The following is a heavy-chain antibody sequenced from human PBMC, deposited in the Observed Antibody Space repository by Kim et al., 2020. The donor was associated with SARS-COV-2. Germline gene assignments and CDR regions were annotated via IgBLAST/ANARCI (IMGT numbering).Heavy chain of an antibody. CDR2: IYYSGST. CDR3: ARQGSHKLYYFDY. CDR1: GGSISSSSYY. V-gene: IGHV4-39*01. J-gene: IGHJ4*02. Sequence: SETLSLTCTVSGGSISSSSYYWGWIRQPPGKGLEWIGSIYYSGSTYYNPSLKSRVTISVDTSKNQFSLKLSSVTAADTAVYYCARQGSHKLYYFDYWGQGTLVTVSS. D-gene: IGHD1-1*01.